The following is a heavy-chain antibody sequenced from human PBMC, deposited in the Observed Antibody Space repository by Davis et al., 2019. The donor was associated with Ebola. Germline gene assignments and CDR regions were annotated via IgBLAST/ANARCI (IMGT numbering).Heavy chain of an antibody. CDR3: ARGGLKHFDY. D-gene: IGHD4/OR15-4a*01. CDR2: IKQDGSEK. V-gene: IGHV3-7*01. J-gene: IGHJ4*02. CDR1: GFSFSSYW. Sequence: GESLKISCAASGFSFSSYWMSWVRQAPGKGLEWVANIKQDGSEKYYVDSVEGRFTISRDNAENSLYLQMNSLRAEDTAVYYCARGGLKHFDYWGQGTLVTVSS.